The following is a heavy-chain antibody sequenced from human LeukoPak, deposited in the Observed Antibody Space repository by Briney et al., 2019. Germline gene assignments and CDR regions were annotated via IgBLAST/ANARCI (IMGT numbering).Heavy chain of an antibody. CDR1: KFTFSTYW. CDR3: ARESGGWYVGY. CDR2: IKQDGSEK. Sequence: GGSLRLSCAASKFTFSTYWMSWVRQAPGKGLEWVANIKQDGSEKYYVDSVKGRFTISRDNAENSLYLQMNSLRAEDTAVYYCARESGGWYVGYWGQGTLVTVYS. J-gene: IGHJ4*02. D-gene: IGHD6-19*01. V-gene: IGHV3-7*01.